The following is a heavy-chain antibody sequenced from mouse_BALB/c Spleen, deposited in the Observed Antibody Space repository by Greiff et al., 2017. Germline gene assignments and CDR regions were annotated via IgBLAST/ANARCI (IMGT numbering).Heavy chain of an antibody. CDR2: ISSGGSYT. D-gene: IGHD1-1*01. V-gene: IGHV5-9-4*01. CDR3: ARQEVTTDWYFDV. Sequence: EVMLVESGGGLVKPGGSLKLSCAASGFTFSSYAMSWVRQSPEKRLEWVAEISSGGSYTYYPDTVTGRFTISRDNAKNTLYLQMSSLKSEDTAMYYCARQEVTTDWYFDVWGAGTTVTVSS. CDR1: GFTFSSYA. J-gene: IGHJ1*01.